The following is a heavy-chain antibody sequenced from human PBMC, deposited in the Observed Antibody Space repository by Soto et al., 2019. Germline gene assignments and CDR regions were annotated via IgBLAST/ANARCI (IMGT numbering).Heavy chain of an antibody. D-gene: IGHD4-17*01. CDR1: GYTFTNYG. CDR2: INPNGGT. Sequence: QVQLVQSGAEVKKPGASVKVSCKASGYTFTNYGINWVRQAPGQGLEWMGWINPNGGTNYAQKFQGRVTMTRDTSISTAYMELSRLRSDDTAVYYCARSLTTLTTLLDYWGQGTLVTVSS. J-gene: IGHJ4*02. CDR3: ARSLTTLTTLLDY. V-gene: IGHV1-2*02.